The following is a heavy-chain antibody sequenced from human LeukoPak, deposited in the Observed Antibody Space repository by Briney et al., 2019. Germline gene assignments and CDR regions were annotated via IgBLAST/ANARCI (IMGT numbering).Heavy chain of an antibody. CDR2: MNHSGST. D-gene: IGHD6-19*01. Sequence: SETLSLTCAVYGGSFRGYYWSWIRQPPGKAREWIGEMNHSGSTKHNPSLKRRVTISVDTSKNQFSLKLSSVTAADTAVYYCAKETHSSGWYYYYYYMDVWGKGTTVTVSS. J-gene: IGHJ6*03. V-gene: IGHV4-34*01. CDR3: AKETHSSGWYYYYYYMDV. CDR1: GGSFRGYY.